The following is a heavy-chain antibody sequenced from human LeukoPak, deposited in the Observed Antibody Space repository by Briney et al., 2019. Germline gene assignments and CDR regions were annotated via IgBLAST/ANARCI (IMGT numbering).Heavy chain of an antibody. CDR3: ARCPYYYGSGSKTPHYYFDY. CDR2: IIPIFGTA. J-gene: IGHJ4*02. CDR1: GGTFSSYA. Sequence: SVKVSCKASGGTFSSYAISWVRQAPGQGLEWMGGIIPIFGTANYAQKFQGRVTITADESTSTAYMELSSLRSEDTAVYYCARCPYYYGSGSKTPHYYFDYWGQGTLVTVSS. D-gene: IGHD3-10*01. V-gene: IGHV1-69*13.